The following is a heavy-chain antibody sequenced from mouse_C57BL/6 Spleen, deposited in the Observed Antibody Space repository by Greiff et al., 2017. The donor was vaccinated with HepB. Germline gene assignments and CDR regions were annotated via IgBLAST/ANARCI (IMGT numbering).Heavy chain of an antibody. CDR3: ARVYYYGSRYFDV. V-gene: IGHV1-82*01. CDR2: IYPGDGDT. D-gene: IGHD1-1*01. Sequence: QVHVKQSGPELVKPGASVKISCKASGYAFSSSWMNWVKQRPGKGLEWIGRIYPGDGDTNYNGKFKGKATLTADKSSSTAYMQLSSLTSEDSAVYFCARVYYYGSRYFDVWGTGTTVTVSS. CDR1: GYAFSSSW. J-gene: IGHJ1*03.